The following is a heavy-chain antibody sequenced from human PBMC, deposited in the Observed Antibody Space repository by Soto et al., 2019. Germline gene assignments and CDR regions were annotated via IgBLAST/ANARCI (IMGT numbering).Heavy chain of an antibody. CDR1: GDSVSSSSVT. Sequence: QTLSLTCAISGDSVSSSSVTWNWIRQSPSRGLEWLGRTYYRSKWYNDYAESVKSRITINPDTSKNQFSLHLNSVTPEDTAFYFCVRLIGNSWLDFWGQRTLVTVSS. V-gene: IGHV6-1*01. J-gene: IGHJ5*01. CDR3: VRLIGNSWLDF. CDR2: TYYRSKWYN. D-gene: IGHD1-26*01.